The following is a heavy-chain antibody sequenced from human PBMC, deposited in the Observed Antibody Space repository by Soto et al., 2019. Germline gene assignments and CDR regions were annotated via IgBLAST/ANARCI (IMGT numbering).Heavy chain of an antibody. V-gene: IGHV1-69*13. CDR3: ARGVVAVAGTGGYYYYGMDV. Sequence: ASVKVSCKASGGTFSSYAISWVRQAPGQGLEWMGGIIPIFGTANYAQKFQGRVTITADESTSTAYMELSSLRSEDTAVYYCARGVVAVAGTGGYYYYGMDVWGQGTTVTVSS. D-gene: IGHD6-19*01. CDR1: GGTFSSYA. J-gene: IGHJ6*02. CDR2: IIPIFGTA.